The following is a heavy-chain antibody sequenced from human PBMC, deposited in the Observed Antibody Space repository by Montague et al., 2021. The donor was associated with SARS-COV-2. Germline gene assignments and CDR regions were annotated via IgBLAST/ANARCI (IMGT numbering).Heavy chain of an antibody. CDR2: IYYSGST. CDR1: GGSISSSSYY. V-gene: IGHV4-39*07. D-gene: IGHD3-16*02. CDR3: ARALIMITFGGVIAHWFDP. Sequence: SETLSLTCTVSGGSISSSSYYWGWTRQPPGKGLEWIGSIYYSGSTYYNPSLKSRVTISVGTSKNQFSLKLSSVTAADTAVYYCARALIMITFGGVIAHWFDPWGQETLVTVSS. J-gene: IGHJ5*02.